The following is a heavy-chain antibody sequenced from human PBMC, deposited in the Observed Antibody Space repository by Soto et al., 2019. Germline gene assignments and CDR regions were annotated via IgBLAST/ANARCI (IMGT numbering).Heavy chain of an antibody. Sequence: QVQLVQSGAEVKKPGASVKVSCKTSGYTFTNYDINWVRQAPGQGLEWMGWVNPNSGNTAYAPEFQGRVTMTSDTSISTAYMDLRSLSSEDPAMYYCARGGEDCSTSNCYLYFDPWGQGTLVTVSS. V-gene: IGHV1-8*01. CDR1: GYTFTNYD. CDR2: VNPNSGNT. CDR3: ARGGEDCSTSNCYLYFDP. J-gene: IGHJ5*02. D-gene: IGHD2-2*01.